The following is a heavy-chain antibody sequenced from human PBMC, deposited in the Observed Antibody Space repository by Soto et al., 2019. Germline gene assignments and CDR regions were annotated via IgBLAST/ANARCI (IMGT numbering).Heavy chain of an antibody. CDR1: GGSIRGHYW. CDR3: AHQTISYTLDV. J-gene: IGHJ6*02. D-gene: IGHD1-1*01. Sequence: QVQLQESGPGLVKPSGTLSLTCAVSGGSIRGHYWWSWVRQTPGKGLEWIGETYHGGATYYNPSLKSRVTISTDESKNQLSLKLNFVTAADTAVYYCAHQTISYTLDVWDQGTTVTVSS. CDR2: TYHGGAT. V-gene: IGHV4-4*02.